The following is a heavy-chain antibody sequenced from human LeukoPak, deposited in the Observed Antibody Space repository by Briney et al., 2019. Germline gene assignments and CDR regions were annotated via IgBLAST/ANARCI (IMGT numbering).Heavy chain of an antibody. V-gene: IGHV3-21*01. Sequence: GGSLRLSCAASGFTFSSYSMTWVRQAPGKGLEWVSSISSSSSYIYYADSVKGRFTTSRDNAKNSLYLQMNSLRAEDTAVYYCARERGYNWFDPWGQGTLVTASS. CDR2: ISSSSSYI. CDR3: ARERGYNWFDP. J-gene: IGHJ5*02. D-gene: IGHD6-13*01. CDR1: GFTFSSYS.